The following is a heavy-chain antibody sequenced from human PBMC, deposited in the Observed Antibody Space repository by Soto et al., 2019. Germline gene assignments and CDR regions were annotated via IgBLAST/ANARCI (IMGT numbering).Heavy chain of an antibody. CDR3: ARHIFAIAHFDY. J-gene: IGHJ4*02. CDR2: IYYSGST. Sequence: QVQLQESGPGLVKPSQTLTLNYTVSGGPINSGDYYWSWIRQPPGKGLEWIGYIYYSGSTYYNPSLMVRVTISVDTSKHQFTLKLSSVTSEYTAVYYCARHIFAIAHFDYWRQGTLVSVSS. CDR1: GGPINSGDYY. V-gene: IGHV4-30-4*01. D-gene: IGHD2-21*01.